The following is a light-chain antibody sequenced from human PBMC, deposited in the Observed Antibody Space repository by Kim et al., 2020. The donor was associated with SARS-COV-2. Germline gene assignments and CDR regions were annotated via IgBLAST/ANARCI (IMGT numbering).Light chain of an antibody. Sequence: SPGDRATPSCRASQSVSSSYLTWYQQKPGQAPRLLIYAASSRATGIPDRFSGSGSGTDFTLTISRLESEDSAVYYCQQYGTSPLTFGGGTKVDIK. CDR1: QSVSSSY. J-gene: IGKJ4*01. CDR2: AAS. CDR3: QQYGTSPLT. V-gene: IGKV3-20*01.